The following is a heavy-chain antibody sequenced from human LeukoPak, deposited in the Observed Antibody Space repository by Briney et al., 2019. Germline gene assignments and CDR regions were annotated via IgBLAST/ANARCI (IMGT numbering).Heavy chain of an antibody. D-gene: IGHD3-10*01. CDR3: ARVSRGFGELLPDY. J-gene: IGHJ4*02. CDR2: MNPNSGNT. Sequence: ASVKVSCTASGYTFTSYDINWVRQATGQGLEWMGWMNPNSGNTGYAQKFQGRVTITRNTSISTAYMELSSLRSEDTAVYYCARVSRGFGELLPDYWGQGTLVTVSS. V-gene: IGHV1-8*03. CDR1: GYTFTSYD.